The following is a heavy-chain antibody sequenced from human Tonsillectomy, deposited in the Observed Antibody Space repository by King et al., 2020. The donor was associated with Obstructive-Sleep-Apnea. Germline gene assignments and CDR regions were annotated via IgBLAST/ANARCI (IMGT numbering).Heavy chain of an antibody. CDR1: GFSLTTSGVG. D-gene: IGHD3-10*01. Sequence: QITLKESGPTLMKPTQTLTLTCTFSGFSLTTSGVGVGWIRQPPGKALEWLALIYWDGDRRYRPSLKNRLTITKDTSKNQVFLTMTNMDPVDTATYYCAHSGGSETYSTFDYWGQGTLVAVSS. CDR2: IYWDGDR. V-gene: IGHV2-5*02. J-gene: IGHJ4*02. CDR3: AHSGGSETYSTFDY.